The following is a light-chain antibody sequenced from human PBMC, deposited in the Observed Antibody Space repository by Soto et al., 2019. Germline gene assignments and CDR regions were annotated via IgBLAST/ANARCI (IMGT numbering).Light chain of an antibody. CDR3: AAWDDSLNGWV. CDR1: SSNIGSNT. J-gene: IGLJ3*02. Sequence: QSVLTQPPSASGTPGQRVTISSSGSSSNIGSNTVNWYQQLLGTAPKLLIYSNNQRPSGVPDRFSGSKSGTSASLAISGLQSEDEADYYCAAWDDSLNGWVFGGGTKLTVL. V-gene: IGLV1-44*01. CDR2: SNN.